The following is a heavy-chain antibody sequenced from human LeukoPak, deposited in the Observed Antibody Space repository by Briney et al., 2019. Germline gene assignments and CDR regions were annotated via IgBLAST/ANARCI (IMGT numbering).Heavy chain of an antibody. CDR3: ARNLADYYDSPFQH. J-gene: IGHJ4*02. Sequence: GGFLRLSCAASGFTFSSYAMSWVRQAPGKGLEWVSGITGSGGSTFYANSVKGRFTISSDSSKNTVHLQMDSLRDEDTAVYYCARNLADYYDSPFQHWGQGNQVTVSS. D-gene: IGHD3-22*01. V-gene: IGHV3-23*01. CDR1: GFTFSSYA. CDR2: ITGSGGST.